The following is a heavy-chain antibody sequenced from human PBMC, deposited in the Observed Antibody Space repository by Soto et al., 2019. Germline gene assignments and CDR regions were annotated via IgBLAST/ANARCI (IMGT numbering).Heavy chain of an antibody. J-gene: IGHJ4*02. Sequence: QVQVVESGGGVVQPGRSLRLSCAASGFTFSSYGMHWVRQAPGKGLEWVAVIWYDGSNKYYADSVKGRFTISRDNSKNTLYLQMNSLRAEDTAVYYCARDRSGDTAMVTPDYWGQGTLVTVSS. V-gene: IGHV3-33*01. CDR2: IWYDGSNK. CDR3: ARDRSGDTAMVTPDY. D-gene: IGHD5-18*01. CDR1: GFTFSSYG.